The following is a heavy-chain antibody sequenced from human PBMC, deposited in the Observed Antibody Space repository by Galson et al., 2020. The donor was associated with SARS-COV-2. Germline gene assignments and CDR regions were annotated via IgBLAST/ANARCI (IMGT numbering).Heavy chain of an antibody. J-gene: IGHJ4*02. D-gene: IGHD1-26*01. Sequence: SETLSLTCTVSGGSISNGSYYWSWIRQPAGKGLEWIGRIYTSGSTNYNPSLKSRVTISVDTSKNQFSLKLSSVTAADTAVYYCARLGYSGSYYYFDYWGQGTLVTVSS. V-gene: IGHV4-61*02. CDR1: GGSISNGSYY. CDR3: ARLGYSGSYYYFDY. CDR2: IYTSGST.